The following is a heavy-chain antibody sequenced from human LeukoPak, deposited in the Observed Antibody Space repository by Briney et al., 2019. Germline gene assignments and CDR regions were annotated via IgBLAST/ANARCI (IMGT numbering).Heavy chain of an antibody. CDR2: ISSSSSTI. V-gene: IGHV3-48*04. J-gene: IGHJ3*02. CDR1: GFTFSSYC. Sequence: GGSLRLSCAASGFTFSSYCMNWVRQAPGKGLEWVSYISSSSSTIYYADFVKGRFTISRDNAKNSLYLQMNSLRAEDMAVYYCARDYDAFDIWGQGTMVTVSS. CDR3: ARDYDAFDI.